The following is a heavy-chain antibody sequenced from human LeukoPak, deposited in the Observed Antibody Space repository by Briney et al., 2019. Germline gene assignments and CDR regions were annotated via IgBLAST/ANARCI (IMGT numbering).Heavy chain of an antibody. J-gene: IGHJ4*02. Sequence: GGSLRLSCAASRFTFSDYGVHWVRQAPGEGLEWLSAISGAGGNTYYADSVKGRFTISRDNSKNMLYLQMNSLRAEDTAVYYCAKRLVYSSRWYYFDYWGQGALVTVSS. CDR1: RFTFSDYG. CDR2: ISGAGGNT. CDR3: AKRLVYSSRWYYFDY. D-gene: IGHD6-13*01. V-gene: IGHV3-23*01.